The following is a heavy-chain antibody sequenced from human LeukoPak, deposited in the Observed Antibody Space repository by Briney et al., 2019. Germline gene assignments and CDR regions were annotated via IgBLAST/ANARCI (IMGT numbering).Heavy chain of an antibody. D-gene: IGHD3-10*01. Sequence: SETLSLTCTVSGGSISSSDYYWGWIRQPPGKGLEWIGTISYTGNTYYAPSLKSRLTISIDTPKNQFSLKLTPLTAADTAVYYCAREAALWFGELPYYYYYMDVWGKGTTVTVSS. CDR2: ISYTGNT. J-gene: IGHJ6*03. CDR1: GGSISSSDYY. V-gene: IGHV4-39*07. CDR3: AREAALWFGELPYYYYYMDV.